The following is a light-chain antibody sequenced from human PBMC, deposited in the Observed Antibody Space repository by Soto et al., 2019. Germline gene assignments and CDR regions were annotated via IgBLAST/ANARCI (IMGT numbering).Light chain of an antibody. CDR3: SSYTTSSTPV. V-gene: IGLV2-14*01. J-gene: IGLJ2*01. CDR2: DVN. Sequence: QSVLTQPASVSGSPGQSITISCTGTSSDVGGYKYVSWYQQHPGKAPKLMIYDVNNRPSGVSNRFSGSKSGNTASLTISGLQAEDEADYYCSSYTTSSTPVFGGGTKLTVL. CDR1: SSDVGGYKY.